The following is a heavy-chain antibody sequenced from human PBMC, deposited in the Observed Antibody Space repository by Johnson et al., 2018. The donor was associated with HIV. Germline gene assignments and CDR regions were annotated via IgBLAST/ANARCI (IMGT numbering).Heavy chain of an antibody. CDR1: GFTFNDYG. Sequence: QLVESGGGLVQPGRSLRLSCAVSGFTFNDYGMHWVRQAPGKGLEWVSGINWNSGSIAYADSVKGRFTISRDNSKNTLYLQMNSLRAEDTAVYYCARVKDPDAFDIWGQGTMVTVSS. J-gene: IGHJ3*02. V-gene: IGHV3-9*01. CDR2: INWNSGSI. CDR3: ARVKDPDAFDI.